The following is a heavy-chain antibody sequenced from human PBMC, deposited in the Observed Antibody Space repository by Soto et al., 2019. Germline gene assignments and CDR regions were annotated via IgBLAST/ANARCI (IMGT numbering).Heavy chain of an antibody. J-gene: IGHJ6*02. Sequence: PSETLSLTCTVSGGSISSNSYFWGWFRQPPGKGLEWIANNYYSGTTSYNPSLESRITISVDTSKNQFSLKLTSVTAADTAIYYCARHAGGGRFYYGMDVWGQGTTVTVS. CDR2: NYYSGTT. D-gene: IGHD2-15*01. CDR1: GGSISSNSYF. CDR3: ARHAGGGRFYYGMDV. V-gene: IGHV4-39*01.